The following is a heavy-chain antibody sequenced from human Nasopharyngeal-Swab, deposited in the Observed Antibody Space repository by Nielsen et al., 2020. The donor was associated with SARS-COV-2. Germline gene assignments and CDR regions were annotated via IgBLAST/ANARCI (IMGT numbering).Heavy chain of an antibody. J-gene: IGHJ5*02. Sequence: GSLRLSCAVYGGSFSGYYWSWIRQPPGKGLEWIGEINHSGSTNYNPSLKSRATISVDTSKNQFSLKLSSVTAADTAVYYCARMIVGAPRWFDPWGQGTLVTVSS. CDR3: ARMIVGAPRWFDP. V-gene: IGHV4-34*01. CDR1: GGSFSGYY. CDR2: INHSGST. D-gene: IGHD1-26*01.